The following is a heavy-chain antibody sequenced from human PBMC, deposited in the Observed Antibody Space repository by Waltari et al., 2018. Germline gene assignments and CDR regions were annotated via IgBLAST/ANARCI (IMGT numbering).Heavy chain of an antibody. V-gene: IGHV4-34*01. CDR1: GGSFSGYY. CDR3: ASSTSCCHDYYYYYYMDV. D-gene: IGHD2-2*01. J-gene: IGHJ6*03. CDR2: INHSGST. Sequence: QVQLQQWGAGLLKPSETLSLTCAVYGGSFSGYYWSWIRQPPGKGLEWIGEINHSGSTNYNPSLKSRVTISVDTSKNQFSLKLSSVTAADTAVYYCASSTSCCHDYYYYYYMDVWGKGTTVTVSS.